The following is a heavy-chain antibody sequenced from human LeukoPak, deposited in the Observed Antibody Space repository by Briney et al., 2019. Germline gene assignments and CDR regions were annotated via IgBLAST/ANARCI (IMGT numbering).Heavy chain of an antibody. CDR3: ARLPNVDCSSTSCSSYYYYYYMDV. CDR1: GFTFSSYS. D-gene: IGHD2-2*01. Sequence: PGGSLRLSCAASGFTFSSYSMNWVRQAPGKGLEWVSYISSSSSTIYYADSVKGRFTISRDNAKNSLYLQMNSLRAEDTAVYYCARLPNVDCSSTSCSSYYYYYYMDVWGKGTTVTVSS. J-gene: IGHJ6*03. V-gene: IGHV3-48*01. CDR2: ISSSSSTI.